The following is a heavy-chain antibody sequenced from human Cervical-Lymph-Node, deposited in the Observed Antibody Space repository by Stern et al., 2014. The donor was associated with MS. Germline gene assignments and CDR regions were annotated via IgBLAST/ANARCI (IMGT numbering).Heavy chain of an antibody. CDR2: INPSGGST. J-gene: IGHJ6*02. V-gene: IGHV1-46*01. CDR3: ASSSDVLSGYYLLDV. Sequence: QVQLVQSGAEVKKPGASVQVSCRASGFTFTTFYIHWVRQAPGQGLEWMGIINPSGGSTSYAQKFQGRVTMTKDTSTNTGYLEVNSLRSEDTAVYYCASSSDVLSGYYLLDVWGQGTTVTVSS. CDR1: GFTFTTFY. D-gene: IGHD3-3*01.